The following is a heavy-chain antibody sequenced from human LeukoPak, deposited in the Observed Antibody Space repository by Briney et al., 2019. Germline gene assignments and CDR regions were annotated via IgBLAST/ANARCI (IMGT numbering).Heavy chain of an antibody. CDR3: AFFEYSSSSSHY. CDR1: GYTFTAYY. CDR2: INPNSGGT. J-gene: IGHJ4*02. D-gene: IGHD6-6*01. Sequence: ASVKVSCKASGYTFTAYYIHWVRQAPGQGLEWMGRINPNSGGTKYAQKFQGRVTMTRDTSISTAYMELSRLRSDDTAVYYCAFFEYSSSSSHYWGQGTLVTVSS. V-gene: IGHV1-2*06.